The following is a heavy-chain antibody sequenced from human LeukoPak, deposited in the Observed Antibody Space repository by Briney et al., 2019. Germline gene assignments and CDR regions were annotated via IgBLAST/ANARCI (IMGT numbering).Heavy chain of an antibody. Sequence: SSETLSLTCTVSGGSISSSSYYWGWIRQPPGKGLEWIGSIYYSGSTYYNPSLKSRVTISVDTSKNQFSLRLSSVTAADTAVYYCAGEVVAASLFDYWGQGTLVTVSS. CDR2: IYYSGST. D-gene: IGHD2-15*01. J-gene: IGHJ4*02. CDR3: AGEVVAASLFDY. CDR1: GGSISSSSYY. V-gene: IGHV4-39*07.